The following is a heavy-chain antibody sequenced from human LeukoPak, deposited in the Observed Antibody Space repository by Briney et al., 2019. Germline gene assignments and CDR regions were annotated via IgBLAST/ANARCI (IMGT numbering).Heavy chain of an antibody. D-gene: IGHD3-10*01. CDR1: GGSIRSGSYY. CDR2: IYTSGST. J-gene: IGHJ4*02. CDR3: AGNYYGSGSYYREGRY. Sequence: KPSQTLSLTCTVSGGSIRSGSYYWSWIRQPAGKGLEWIGRIYTSGSTNYTPSLKSRVTISVDTSKNQFSLKLSPVPAADTAVYCWAGNYYGSGSYYREGRYWGQGTLVTVSS. V-gene: IGHV4-61*02.